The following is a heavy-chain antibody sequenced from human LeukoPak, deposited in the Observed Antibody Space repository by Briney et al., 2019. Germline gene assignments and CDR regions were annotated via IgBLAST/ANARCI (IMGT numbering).Heavy chain of an antibody. CDR3: AGSHIAVAGRFDY. V-gene: IGHV3-30*04. CDR2: ISYDGSNK. J-gene: IGHJ4*02. CDR1: GFTFSSYA. Sequence: GRSLRLSCAASGFTFSSYAMHWVRQAPGKGLEWVAVISYDGSNKYYADSVKGRFTISRDNSKNTLYLQMNSLRAEDTAVYYCAGSHIAVAGRFDYWGQGTLVTVPS. D-gene: IGHD6-19*01.